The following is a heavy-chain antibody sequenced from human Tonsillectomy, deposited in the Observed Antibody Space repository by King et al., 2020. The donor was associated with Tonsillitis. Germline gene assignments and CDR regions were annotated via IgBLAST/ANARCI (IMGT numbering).Heavy chain of an antibody. CDR3: ARGGSGTGGAFDI. V-gene: IGHV3-33*05. CDR2: ISYGGSNK. J-gene: IGHJ3*02. D-gene: IGHD3-10*01. Sequence: QVQLVQSGGGVVQPGRSLRLSCAASGFTFSSYGMHWVRQAPGKGLEWVAVISYGGSNKYYADSVKGRFTISRDNSKDTLYLQMNSLGAEDTAIYYCARGGSGTGGAFDIWGQGTVVTVSS. CDR1: GFTFSSYG.